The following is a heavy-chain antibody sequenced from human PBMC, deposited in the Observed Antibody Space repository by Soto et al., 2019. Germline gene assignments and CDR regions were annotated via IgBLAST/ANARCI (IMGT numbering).Heavy chain of an antibody. J-gene: IGHJ6*03. CDR1: GFTFSSYA. CDR2: ISGSGGST. Sequence: GGSLRLSCAASGFTFSSYAMSWVRQAPGKGLEWVSAISGSGGSTYYADSVKGRFTISRDNSKNTLYLQMNSLRAEDTAVYYCAKYVVVVPAASDYMDVWGKGTTVTAP. CDR3: AKYVVVVPAASDYMDV. V-gene: IGHV3-23*01. D-gene: IGHD2-2*01.